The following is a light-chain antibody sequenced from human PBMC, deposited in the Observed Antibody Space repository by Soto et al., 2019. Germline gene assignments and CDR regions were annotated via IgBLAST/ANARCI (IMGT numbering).Light chain of an antibody. CDR1: QSVSSSY. CDR3: QQYGSPVA. V-gene: IGKV3-20*01. Sequence: EIVLTQSPGTLSLSPGERATLPCRASQSVSSSYLAWYQQKPGQAPRLLIYGASSRATGIPDRFSGSGSGTDFTLTISRLEPEDFAVYYCQQYGSPVAFGQGTKVEIK. CDR2: GAS. J-gene: IGKJ1*01.